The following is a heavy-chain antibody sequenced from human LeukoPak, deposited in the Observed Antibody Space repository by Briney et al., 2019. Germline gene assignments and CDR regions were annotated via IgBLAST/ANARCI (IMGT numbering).Heavy chain of an antibody. V-gene: IGHV3-23*01. CDR2: MRGSGGST. J-gene: IGHJ3*02. Sequence: GGSLRLSCAASGFTFSSYAMGWVRQAPGRGLEWVSTMRGSGGSTYYADSVEGRFTISRDHSKNTLYLQMNSLRAEDTAVYYCAKDGPRIQLWKKPSGAFDIWGQGTMVTVSS. CDR3: AKDGPRIQLWKKPSGAFDI. CDR1: GFTFSSYA. D-gene: IGHD5-18*01.